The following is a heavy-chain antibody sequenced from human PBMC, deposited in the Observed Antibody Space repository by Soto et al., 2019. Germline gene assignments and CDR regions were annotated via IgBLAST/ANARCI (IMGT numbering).Heavy chain of an antibody. CDR1: GGTFNNYA. D-gene: IGHD2-8*02. CDR2: IIPISGTT. V-gene: IGHV1-69*06. Sequence: QVQLVQSGAEVKRPESSMKVSCKPSGGTFNNYAINWVRQAPGQGLEWMGAIIPISGTTKYAQKFQGRVKITADKSTSRVYMDLSSLRYEDTAVYYCARWGGLSCSGAVCFKKPFDYWGQGTLVTVSS. CDR3: ARWGGLSCSGAVCFKKPFDY. J-gene: IGHJ4*02.